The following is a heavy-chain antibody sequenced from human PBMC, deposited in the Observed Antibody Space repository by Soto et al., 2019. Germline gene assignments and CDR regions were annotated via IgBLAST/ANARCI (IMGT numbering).Heavy chain of an antibody. J-gene: IGHJ4*02. D-gene: IGHD1-26*01. Sequence: GGSLRLSCAASGFTFSSYGMHWVRQAPGKGLEWVAVIWYDGSNKYYADSVKGRSTISRDNSKNTLYLQMNSLRAEDTAVYYCARERSVGATGYFDYWGQGTLVTVSS. CDR2: IWYDGSNK. V-gene: IGHV3-33*01. CDR1: GFTFSSYG. CDR3: ARERSVGATGYFDY.